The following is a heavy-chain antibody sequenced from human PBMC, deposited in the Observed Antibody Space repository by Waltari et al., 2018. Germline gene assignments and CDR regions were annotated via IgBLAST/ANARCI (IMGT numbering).Heavy chain of an antibody. CDR3: ATWKNYYDSSGYYPRVDY. J-gene: IGHJ4*02. CDR2: FDPEDGET. Sequence: QVQLVQSGAEVKKPGASVKVSCKVSGYTLTDLSMHWGRQAPGNGLEWMGGFDPEDGETIYAQKFQGRVTMTEDTSTDTAYMELSSLRSEDTAVYYCATWKNYYDSSGYYPRVDYWGQGTLVTVSS. CDR1: GYTLTDLS. V-gene: IGHV1-24*01. D-gene: IGHD3-22*01.